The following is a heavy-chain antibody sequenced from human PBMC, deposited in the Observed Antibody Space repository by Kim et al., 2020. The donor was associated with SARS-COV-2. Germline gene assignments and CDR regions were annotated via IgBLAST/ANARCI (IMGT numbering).Heavy chain of an antibody. J-gene: IGHJ6*03. CDR2: IYYSGST. D-gene: IGHD2-2*01. CDR1: GGSISSSSYY. CDR3: ARQGGRYTYCSSTSCYESGAMDV. V-gene: IGHV4-39*01. Sequence: SETLSLTCTVSGGSISSSSYYWGWIRQPPGKGLEWIGSIYYSGSTYYNPSLKSRVTISVDTSKNQFSLKLSSVTAADTAVYYCARQGGRYTYCSSTSCYESGAMDVWGKGTTVTVSS.